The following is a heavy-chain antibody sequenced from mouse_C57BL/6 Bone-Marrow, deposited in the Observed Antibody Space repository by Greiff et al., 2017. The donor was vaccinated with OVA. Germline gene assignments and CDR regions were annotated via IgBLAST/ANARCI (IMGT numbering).Heavy chain of an antibody. Sequence: EVQLVESGGGLVKPGGSLKLSCAASGFTFSSYAMSWVRQTPEKRLEWVATISDGGSYTYYPDNVKGRFTISRDNAKNTLYLQLSQLKSEDTAMYYCAKPTGTGYFDVWGTGTTVTVSS. J-gene: IGHJ1*03. CDR1: GFTFSSYA. CDR2: ISDGGSYT. V-gene: IGHV5-4*01. CDR3: AKPTGTGYFDV. D-gene: IGHD4-1*02.